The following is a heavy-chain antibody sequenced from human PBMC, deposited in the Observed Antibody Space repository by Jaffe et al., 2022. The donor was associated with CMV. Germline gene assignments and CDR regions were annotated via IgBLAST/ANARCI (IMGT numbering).Heavy chain of an antibody. D-gene: IGHD4-17*01. V-gene: IGHV3-66*01. J-gene: IGHJ6*03. CDR3: ARETDYGGQRVNFHYYMDV. CDR2: IYSDGRT. Sequence: EVQVVESGGGLVQPGGSLRLSCAASGFTVSSKYMNWVRQAPGKGLEWVSVIYSDGRTDYADSVKGRFSISRDNSKNTLYLQMNSLRAEDTAVYYCARETDYGGQRVNFHYYMDVWGKGTAVTVSS. CDR1: GFTVSSKY.